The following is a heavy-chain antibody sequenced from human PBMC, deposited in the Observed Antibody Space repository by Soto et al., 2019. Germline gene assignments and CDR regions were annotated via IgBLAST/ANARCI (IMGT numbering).Heavy chain of an antibody. Sequence: QAQLVQSGAEVRKPGSSVKVSCKASGGTFSSNAISWVRQAPGQGLEWMGGIIPIFGTANYAQKFQGRVTITGDKSTGTGYMELSSLRSDDTAVYYCARDLDCGADCYSPSYFYYAMDVWGQGTTVTVSS. J-gene: IGHJ6*02. CDR2: IIPIFGTA. CDR1: GGTFSSNA. V-gene: IGHV1-69*14. D-gene: IGHD2-21*02. CDR3: ARDLDCGADCYSPSYFYYAMDV.